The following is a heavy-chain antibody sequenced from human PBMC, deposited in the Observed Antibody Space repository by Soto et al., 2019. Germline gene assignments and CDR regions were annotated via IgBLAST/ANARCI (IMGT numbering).Heavy chain of an antibody. J-gene: IGHJ5*02. V-gene: IGHV4-59*01. D-gene: IGHD1-20*01. CDR2: IYYSGST. CDR1: GVSISSYY. Sequence: SETLSLTCTVSGVSISSYYWSWIRQPPGKGLEWIGYIYYSGSTNYNPSLKSRVTISVDTSKNQFSLKLSSVTAADTAVYYCARVWYIDNWFDPWGQGTLVTVSS. CDR3: ARVWYIDNWFDP.